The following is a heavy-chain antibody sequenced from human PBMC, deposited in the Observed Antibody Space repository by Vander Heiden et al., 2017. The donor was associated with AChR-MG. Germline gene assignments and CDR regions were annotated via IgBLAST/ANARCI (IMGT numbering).Heavy chain of an antibody. V-gene: IGHV2-5*02. CDR3: AHRHRSGWGSDAFDI. Sequence: QITLKESGPTLVKPTQTLTLTCTFSGFSLSTSGVGVGWIRQPPGKALEWLALIYWDDDKRYSPSLKSRLTITKDTSKNQVALTMTNMDPVDTATYYCAHRHRSGWGSDAFDIWGQGTMVTVSS. J-gene: IGHJ3*02. CDR2: IYWDDDK. CDR1: GFSLSTSGVG. D-gene: IGHD6-19*01.